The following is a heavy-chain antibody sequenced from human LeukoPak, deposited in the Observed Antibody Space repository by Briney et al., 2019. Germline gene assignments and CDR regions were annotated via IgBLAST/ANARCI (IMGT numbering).Heavy chain of an antibody. J-gene: IGHJ5*02. CDR2: IYTSGST. CDR1: GGSISSGSYY. D-gene: IGHD2-2*01. CDR3: ARHGGKYCSSTSCYGLNWFDP. Sequence: SETRSLTCTVSGGSISSGSYYWSWIRQPAGKGLEWIGRIYTSGSTNYNPSLKSRVTISVDTSKNQFSLKLSSVTAADTAVYYCARHGGKYCSSTSCYGLNWFDPWGQGTLVTVSS. V-gene: IGHV4-61*02.